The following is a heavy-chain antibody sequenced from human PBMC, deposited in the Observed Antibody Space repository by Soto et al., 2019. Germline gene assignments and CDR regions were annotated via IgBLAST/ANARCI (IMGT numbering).Heavy chain of an antibody. CDR1: GYTFTSYG. Sequence: ASVNVSCKASGYTFTSYGISWVRQAPGQGLEWMGWISAYNGNTNYAQKLQGRVTMTTDTSTSTAYMELRSLRSDDTAVYYCARVWEDIVVVPAAYYYMDVWGKGTTVTVSS. CDR3: ARVWEDIVVVPAAYYYMDV. V-gene: IGHV1-18*01. J-gene: IGHJ6*03. CDR2: ISAYNGNT. D-gene: IGHD2-2*01.